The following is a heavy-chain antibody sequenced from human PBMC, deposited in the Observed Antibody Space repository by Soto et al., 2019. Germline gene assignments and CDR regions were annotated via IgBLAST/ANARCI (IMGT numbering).Heavy chain of an antibody. Sequence: SETLCLTCGLSVGTVAFSHWWRWPRQSPGGGLEWIGNVYHTGDTNFNPSLQSRVTISVDKSNNQFSLRLNSLTAADTAVYFCAREIVTAGGNNYFDPWGPGTMVTVSS. CDR2: VYHTGDT. CDR3: AREIVTAGGNNYFDP. V-gene: IGHV4-4*02. D-gene: IGHD2-21*02. J-gene: IGHJ5*02. CDR1: VGTVAFSHW.